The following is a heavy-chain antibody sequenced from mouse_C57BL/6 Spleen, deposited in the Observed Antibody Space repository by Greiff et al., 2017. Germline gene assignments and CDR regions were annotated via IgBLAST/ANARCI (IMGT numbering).Heavy chain of an antibody. CDR1: GYTFTSYW. D-gene: IGHD2-4*01. J-gene: IGHJ1*03. CDR3: ARDPKNYDYDWYFDG. V-gene: IGHV1-72*01. Sequence: QVQLQQPGAELVKPGASVKLSCKASGYTFTSYWMHWVKQRPGRGLEWIGRIDPNSGGTKYNEKFKSKATLTVDKPSTTAYMQLSSLTSEDSAVYYCARDPKNYDYDWYFDGWGTATTVTVSS. CDR2: IDPNSGGT.